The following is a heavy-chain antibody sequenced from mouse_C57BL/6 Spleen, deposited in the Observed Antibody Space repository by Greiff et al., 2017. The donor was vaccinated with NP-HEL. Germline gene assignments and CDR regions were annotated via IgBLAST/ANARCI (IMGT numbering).Heavy chain of an antibody. CDR1: GYTFTSYW. D-gene: IGHD2-3*01. Sequence: VQLQQPGAELVKPGASVKLSCKASGYTFTSYWMQWVKQRPGQGLEWIGEIDPSDSYTNYNQKFKGKATLTVDTSSSTAYMQLSSLTSEDSAVYYCARSRGYYCFDYWGQGTTLTVSS. CDR3: ARSRGYYCFDY. CDR2: IDPSDSYT. J-gene: IGHJ2*01. V-gene: IGHV1-50*01.